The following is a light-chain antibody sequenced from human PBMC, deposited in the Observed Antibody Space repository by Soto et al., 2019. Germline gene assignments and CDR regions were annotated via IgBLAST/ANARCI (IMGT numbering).Light chain of an antibody. CDR1: QSVSSSF. CDR3: QQRSNWPRT. J-gene: IGKJ1*01. CDR2: GAS. Sequence: EIVLAQSPGTLSLSPGESATLSCRASQSVSSSFLAWYQQKAGQAPRLLIYGASRRATGIPDRFSGSGSGTDFTLTISRLEPEDFAVYYCQQRSNWPRTFGQGTKVDIK. V-gene: IGKV3D-20*02.